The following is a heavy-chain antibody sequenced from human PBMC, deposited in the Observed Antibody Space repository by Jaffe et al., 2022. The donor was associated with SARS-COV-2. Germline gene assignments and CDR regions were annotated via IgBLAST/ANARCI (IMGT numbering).Heavy chain of an antibody. D-gene: IGHD3-10*01. CDR2: INGDGSNT. CDR3: ARDFHGSYDY. CDR1: GFTFSSYW. V-gene: IGHV3-74*01. J-gene: IGHJ4*02. Sequence: EVQLVESGGGLVQPGGSLRLSCAASGFTFSSYWMHWVRQAPGKGLVWVSHINGDGSNTNYADSVKGRFTISRDNAKNTLYLQMNSLRADDTAVYYCARDFHGSYDYWGQGTLVSVSS.